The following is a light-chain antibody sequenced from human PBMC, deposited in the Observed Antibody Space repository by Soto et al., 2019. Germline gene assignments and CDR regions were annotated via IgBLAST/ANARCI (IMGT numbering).Light chain of an antibody. V-gene: IGLV1-40*01. Sequence: QSMLTQPPSVSGTPGQRVSISCTGTSSNLGAGYDVHWYQQLPGAAPRLLIFGNNVRPSGVPDRFSGSKSGTSASLAITGLQAEDEAIYHCQSYDGSLATSIFGAGTKVTVL. CDR2: GNN. CDR1: SSNLGAGYD. J-gene: IGLJ2*01. CDR3: QSYDGSLATSI.